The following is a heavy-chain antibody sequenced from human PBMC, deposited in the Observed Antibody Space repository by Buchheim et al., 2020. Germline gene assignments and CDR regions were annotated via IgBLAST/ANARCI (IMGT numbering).Heavy chain of an antibody. CDR2: ISYDGSNK. D-gene: IGHD5-18*01. V-gene: IGHV3-30-3*01. CDR1: GFTFSSYA. J-gene: IGHJ4*02. Sequence: QVQLVESGGGVVQPGRSLRLSCAASGFTFSSYAMHWVRQAPGKGLEWVAVISYDGSNKYYADSVKGRFTISRDNSKNTLYLQMNSLRAEDTAVYYCARDRLGWDTAMAHFDYWGQGT. CDR3: ARDRLGWDTAMAHFDY.